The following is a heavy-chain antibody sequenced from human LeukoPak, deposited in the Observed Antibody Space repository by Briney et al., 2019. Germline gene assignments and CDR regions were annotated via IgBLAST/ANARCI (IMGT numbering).Heavy chain of an antibody. V-gene: IGHV3-30*04. Sequence: GGSLRLSCAASGFTFSSYAMHWVRQAPGKGLEWVAVISYDGSNKYYADSVEGRFTISRDNSKNTLYLQMNSLRAEDTAVYYCARDLNSGYDDDAFDIWGQGTMVTVSS. CDR3: ARDLNSGYDDDAFDI. D-gene: IGHD5-12*01. J-gene: IGHJ3*02. CDR1: GFTFSSYA. CDR2: ISYDGSNK.